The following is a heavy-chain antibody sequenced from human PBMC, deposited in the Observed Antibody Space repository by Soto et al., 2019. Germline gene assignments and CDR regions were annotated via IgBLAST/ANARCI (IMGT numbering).Heavy chain of an antibody. D-gene: IGHD6-13*01. CDR2: ISWNSGSI. CDR1: GVTLDDYA. CDR3: AKDMTAAAGESYYYYYRMDV. V-gene: IGHV3-9*01. Sequence: GGTLRLSCSASGVTLDDYAMHWVRQAPGKGLEWVSGISWNSGSIGYADSVKGRFTISRDNAKNSLYLQMNSLRAEDTALYYCAKDMTAAAGESYYYYYRMDVWGQGPTVTVSS. J-gene: IGHJ6*01.